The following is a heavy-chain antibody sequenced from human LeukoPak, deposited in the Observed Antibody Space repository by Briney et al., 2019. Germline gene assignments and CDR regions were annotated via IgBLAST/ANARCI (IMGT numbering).Heavy chain of an antibody. CDR1: GFTFGDYS. J-gene: IGHJ4*02. CDR3: AKGNWGSPFDY. CDR2: ISWNSGTI. V-gene: IGHV3-9*01. Sequence: GGSLRLSCAASGFTFGDYSMHWVRQAPGKGLEWVSGISWNSGTIDCVDPVRGRFTISRNNAKSSLYLQTNSLRAEDTALYYCAKGNWGSPFDYWGQGAQVIVSS. D-gene: IGHD7-27*01.